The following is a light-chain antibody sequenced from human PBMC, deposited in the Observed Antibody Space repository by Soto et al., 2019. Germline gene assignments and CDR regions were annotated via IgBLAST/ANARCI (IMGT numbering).Light chain of an antibody. CDR2: KAS. Sequence: DIQMTQSPSTLSASVGDRVTITCRASQSISSWLAWYQQKPGKAPKLLIYKASILESGVPSRFSVSGSGTECTLAISSLQPDDFATYYCQEYNSSPYTFGQGTKLEIK. V-gene: IGKV1-5*03. CDR1: QSISSW. J-gene: IGKJ2*01. CDR3: QEYNSSPYT.